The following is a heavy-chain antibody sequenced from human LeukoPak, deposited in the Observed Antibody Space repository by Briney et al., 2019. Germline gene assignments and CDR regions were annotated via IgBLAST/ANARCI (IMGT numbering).Heavy chain of an antibody. Sequence: GGSLRLSCAASGFTFSSYAMSWVRQAPGKGLEWVSAISGSGGSTYYADSVKGRFTISRDNSKNTLYLQMNSPRAEDTAVYYCAKDLLDSSGYYGRYYWYFDLWGRGTLVTVSS. CDR3: AKDLLDSSGYYGRYYWYFDL. V-gene: IGHV3-23*01. J-gene: IGHJ2*01. CDR1: GFTFSSYA. CDR2: ISGSGGST. D-gene: IGHD3-22*01.